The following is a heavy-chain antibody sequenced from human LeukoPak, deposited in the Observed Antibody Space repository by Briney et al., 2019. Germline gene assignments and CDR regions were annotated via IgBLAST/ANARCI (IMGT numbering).Heavy chain of an antibody. D-gene: IGHD4-17*01. V-gene: IGHV1-18*01. J-gene: IGHJ6*03. CDR1: GYSFTSYG. CDR3: ARDADYGDSYLNYYYYYYMDV. Sequence: ASVNVSCKASGYSFTSYGISWVRQAPGQGLAGMGWISAYNGNTNYAQKPQGRVTMTTDTSTSTAYMELRSLRSDDTAVYYCARDADYGDSYLNYYYYYYMDVWGKGTTVTVSS. CDR2: ISAYNGNT.